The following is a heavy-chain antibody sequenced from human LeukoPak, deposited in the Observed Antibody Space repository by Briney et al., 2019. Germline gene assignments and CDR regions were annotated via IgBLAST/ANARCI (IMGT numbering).Heavy chain of an antibody. CDR1: GGTFSSYA. J-gene: IGHJ6*03. D-gene: IGHD6-19*01. V-gene: IGHV1-69*13. CDR2: IIPIFGTA. CDR3: ARGKEGIAVAGTLYYYYYMDV. Sequence: SVKVSCKASGGTFSSYAISWVRQAPGQGLEWMGGIIPIFGTANYAQKFQGRVTITADESTSTAYMELSSLRSEDTAVYYCARGKEGIAVAGTLYYYYYMDVWGKGTTVTVSS.